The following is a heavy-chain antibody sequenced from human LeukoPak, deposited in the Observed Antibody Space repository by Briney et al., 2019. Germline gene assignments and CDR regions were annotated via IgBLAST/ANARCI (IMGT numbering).Heavy chain of an antibody. CDR3: ARTKWSIAVDAPNWFDP. Sequence: PSETLSLTCTVSGGSISSYYWSWIRQPPGKGLEWIGYIYYSGSTNYNPSLKSRVTISVDTSKNQFSLKLSSVTAADTAVYYCARTKWSIAVDAPNWFDPWGQGTLVTVSS. CDR2: IYYSGST. J-gene: IGHJ5*02. V-gene: IGHV4-59*01. CDR1: GGSISSYY. D-gene: IGHD6-6*01.